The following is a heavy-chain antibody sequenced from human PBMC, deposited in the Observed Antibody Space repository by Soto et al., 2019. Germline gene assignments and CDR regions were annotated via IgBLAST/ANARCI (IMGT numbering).Heavy chain of an antibody. CDR2: INPNSGGT. CDR1: GYTFTGYY. V-gene: IGHV1-2*04. CDR3: ARAAGGYYYYYYMDV. D-gene: IGHD6-13*01. J-gene: IGHJ6*03. Sequence: QVQLVQSGAEVKKPGASVKVSCKASGYTFTGYYMHWVRQAPGQGLEWMGWINPNSGGTNYAQKFQGWVTMTRDTSISTASMARIRVRPDDRAVYYCARAAGGYYYYYYMDVWGKGTTVTVSS.